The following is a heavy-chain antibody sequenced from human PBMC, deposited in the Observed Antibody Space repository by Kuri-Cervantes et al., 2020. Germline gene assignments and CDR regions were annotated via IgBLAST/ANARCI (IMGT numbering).Heavy chain of an antibody. CDR3: ARDNEAPRVPLDY. CDR1: GYTFTGYY. J-gene: IGHJ4*02. Sequence: ASVKVSCKASGYTFTGYYMHWVRQAPGQGLEWMGWINPNSGGTNYAQKFQGRVTMTRDTSISTAHMELSRLRSDDTAVYYCARDNEAPRVPLDYWGQGTLVTVSS. D-gene: IGHD1-1*01. V-gene: IGHV1-2*02. CDR2: INPNSGGT.